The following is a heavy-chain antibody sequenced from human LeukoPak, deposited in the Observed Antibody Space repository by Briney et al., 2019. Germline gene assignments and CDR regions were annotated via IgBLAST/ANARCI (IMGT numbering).Heavy chain of an antibody. D-gene: IGHD1-20*01. CDR3: ARVFGSNWREDFYFDF. CDR2: IYPSGGT. V-gene: IGHV4-4*02. J-gene: IGHJ4*02. Sequence: SETLSLTCAVSGGSISSSNCWNWVRQTPGKGLEWIGEIYPSGGTNYNPSLESRVTISVDKSKNQFSLKLSSVTAADTAVYYCARVFGSNWREDFYFDFWGQGTLVTVSS. CDR1: GGSISSSNC.